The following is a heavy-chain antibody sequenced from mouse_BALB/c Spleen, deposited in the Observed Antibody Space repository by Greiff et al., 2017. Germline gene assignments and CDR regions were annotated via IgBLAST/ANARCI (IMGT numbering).Heavy chain of an antibody. CDR3: ARHEDSTMITTGFAY. V-gene: IGHV5-9-3*01. J-gene: IGHJ3*01. Sequence: DVKLVESGGGLVKPGGSLKLSCAASGFTFSSYAMSWVRQTPEKRLEWVATISSGGSYTYYPDSVKGRFTISRDNAKNTLYLQMSSLRSEDTAMYYCARHEDSTMITTGFAYWGQGTLVTVSA. D-gene: IGHD2-4*01. CDR1: GFTFSSYA. CDR2: ISSGGSYT.